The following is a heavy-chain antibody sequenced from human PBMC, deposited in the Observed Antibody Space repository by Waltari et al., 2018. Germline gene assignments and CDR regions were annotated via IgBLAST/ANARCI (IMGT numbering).Heavy chain of an antibody. CDR2: IYYTGST. CDR1: GGSISGFY. CDR3: ARGGGGDWEWFDP. D-gene: IGHD2-21*02. Sequence: QVQLPESGPSLLKPSETLSLICTVSGGSISGFYWSWVRQPPGKGLDWIGYIYYTGSTNFNPSLKSRVTMSVDTSKNQFSLKLSSVTAADTAFYYCARGGGGDWEWFDPWGQGTLATVSS. J-gene: IGHJ5*02. V-gene: IGHV4-59*01.